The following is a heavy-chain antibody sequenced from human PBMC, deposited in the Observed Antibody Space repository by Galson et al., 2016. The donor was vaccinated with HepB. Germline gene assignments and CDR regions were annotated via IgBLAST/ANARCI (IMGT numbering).Heavy chain of an antibody. Sequence: SLRLSCAASRFTFSNYAMSWVRQAPGKGLEWVSGISPSGHDTYHADSVKGRFTISRDNSKNTLNLQMNTLRAEDTAIYYCAKVTRVGAHHDAFDIWGQGTLVTVSS. CDR1: RFTFSNYA. J-gene: IGHJ3*02. D-gene: IGHD1-26*01. V-gene: IGHV3-23*01. CDR2: ISPSGHDT. CDR3: AKVTRVGAHHDAFDI.